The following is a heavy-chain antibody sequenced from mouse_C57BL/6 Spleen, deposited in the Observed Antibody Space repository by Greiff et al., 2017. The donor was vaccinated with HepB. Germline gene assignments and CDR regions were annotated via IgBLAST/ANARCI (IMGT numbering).Heavy chain of an antibody. V-gene: IGHV1-19*01. D-gene: IGHD1-1*01. CDR2: INPYNGGT. Sequence: VQLQQSGPVLVKPGASVKMSCKASGYTFTDYYMNWVKQSHGKSLEWIGVINPYNGGTSYNQKFKGKATLTVDKSSSTAYMELNSLTSEDSAVYYCARRVTYYYGSSYGYFDVWGTGTTVTVSS. J-gene: IGHJ1*03. CDR3: ARRVTYYYGSSYGYFDV. CDR1: GYTFTDYY.